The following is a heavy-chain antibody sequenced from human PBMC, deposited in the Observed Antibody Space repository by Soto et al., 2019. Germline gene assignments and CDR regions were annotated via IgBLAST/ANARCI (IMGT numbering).Heavy chain of an antibody. Sequence: GESLKISCQGSGYNFAGYWIAWVRQMPGKGLEWMGIIYPHDSDTRYSRSFQGQVTISADKSISTAFLQWSSLKASDTAIYYCARQRVTAPTLSLVWFDAWGQGTLVSVYS. D-gene: IGHD3-16*01. CDR3: ARQRVTAPTLSLVWFDA. CDR1: GYNFAGYW. J-gene: IGHJ5*02. CDR2: IYPHDSDT. V-gene: IGHV5-51*01.